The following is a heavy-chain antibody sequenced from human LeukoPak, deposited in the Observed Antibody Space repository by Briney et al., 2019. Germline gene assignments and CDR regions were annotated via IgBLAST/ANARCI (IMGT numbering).Heavy chain of an antibody. CDR3: ARIAYCGGDCSSRFDWYFDL. CDR2: ISGSGGST. V-gene: IGHV3-23*01. J-gene: IGHJ2*01. CDR1: GFTFSSYA. D-gene: IGHD2-21*02. Sequence: GGSLRLSCAASGFTFSSYAMSWVRQAPGKGLEWVSAISGSGGSTYYADSVKGRFTISRDNSKNTLYLQMNSLRAEDTAVYYCARIAYCGGDCSSRFDWYFDLWGRGTLVTVSS.